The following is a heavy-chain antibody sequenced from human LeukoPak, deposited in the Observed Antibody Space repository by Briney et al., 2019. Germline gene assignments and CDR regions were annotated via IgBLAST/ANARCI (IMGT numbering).Heavy chain of an antibody. Sequence: GGSLRLSCAASSLILCNYAMGWVRQAPGKGLEWVSGISGIGGNTYYADSVKGRFTISRDNSKNTLYLQMNSLRAEDTAVYYCAKDSDGSGSYSFDYWGQGTLVTVSS. J-gene: IGHJ4*02. CDR1: SLILCNYA. D-gene: IGHD3-10*01. CDR2: ISGIGGNT. V-gene: IGHV3-23*01. CDR3: AKDSDGSGSYSFDY.